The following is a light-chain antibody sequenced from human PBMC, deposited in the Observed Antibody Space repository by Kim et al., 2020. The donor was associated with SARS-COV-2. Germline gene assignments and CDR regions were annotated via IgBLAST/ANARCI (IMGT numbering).Light chain of an antibody. Sequence: ATINCKSRQSVLYSSSNKNYLAWYQQKPGQPPKLLIYWASTRESGVPDRFSGSGSGTDFTLTISSLQAEDVAVYYCQQYYSTPITFGQGTRLEIK. CDR3: QQYYSTPIT. CDR1: QSVLYSSSNKNY. V-gene: IGKV4-1*01. J-gene: IGKJ5*01. CDR2: WAS.